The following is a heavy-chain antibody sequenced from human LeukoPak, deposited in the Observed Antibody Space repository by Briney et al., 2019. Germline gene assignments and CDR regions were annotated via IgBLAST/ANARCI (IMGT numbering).Heavy chain of an antibody. V-gene: IGHV3-9*01. CDR2: ISWNSGSI. CDR1: GFTFDDYA. CDR3: ARGAPRFGP. Sequence: GGSLRLSCAASGFTFDDYAMHWVRQAPGKGLEWVSGISWNSGSIGYADSVKGRFTISRDNAKNSLYLQMNSLRAEDTAVCYCARGAPRFGPWGQGTLVTVSS. J-gene: IGHJ5*02.